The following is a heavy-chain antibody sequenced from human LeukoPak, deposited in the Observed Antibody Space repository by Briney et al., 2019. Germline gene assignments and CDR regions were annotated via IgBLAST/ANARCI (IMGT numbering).Heavy chain of an antibody. Sequence: PGGSLRLSCAASGFTFSTYFMNWVRQAPGKGLEWVSSISTMSTYTHYADSVKGRFTISRDNAKNSLYLDMNSLRAEDTAVYYCARDSSMYYYYGMDVWGQGTTVTVSS. J-gene: IGHJ6*02. CDR1: GFTFSTYF. CDR2: ISTMSTYT. CDR3: ARDSSMYYYYGMDV. D-gene: IGHD6-19*01. V-gene: IGHV3-21*01.